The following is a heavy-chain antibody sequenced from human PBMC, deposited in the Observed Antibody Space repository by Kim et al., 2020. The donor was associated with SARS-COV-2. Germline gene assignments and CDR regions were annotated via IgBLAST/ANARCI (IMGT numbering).Heavy chain of an antibody. D-gene: IGHD3-22*01. J-gene: IGHJ4*02. CDR3: ARLSPLYTYYYDSSGFRDY. V-gene: IGHV3-7*03. CDR1: GFTFSRNW. CDR2: IKQDGSDK. Sequence: GGSLRLSCAASGFTFSRNWMSWVRQAPGKGLEWVANIKQDGSDKYYVDSVKGRFTISRDNAKNSLYLQMNTLRAEDTAVYYCARLSPLYTYYYDSSGFRDYWGQGTLVTVSS.